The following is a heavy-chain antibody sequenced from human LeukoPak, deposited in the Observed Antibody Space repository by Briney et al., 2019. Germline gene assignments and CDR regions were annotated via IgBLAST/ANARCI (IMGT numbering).Heavy chain of an antibody. D-gene: IGHD6-13*01. J-gene: IGHJ1*01. V-gene: IGHV1-69*04. CDR1: GGTFSSYA. CDR2: IIPILGIA. Sequence: GSSVKVSCKASGGTFSSYAISWVRQAPGQGLEWMGRIIPILGIANYAQKFQGRVTITADKSTSTAYMELSSLRSEDTAVYYCAREDEGRAAAGIWGQGTLVTVSS. CDR3: AREDEGRAAAGI.